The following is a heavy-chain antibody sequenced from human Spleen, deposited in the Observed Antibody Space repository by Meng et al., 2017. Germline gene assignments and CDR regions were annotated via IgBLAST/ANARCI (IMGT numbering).Heavy chain of an antibody. Sequence: QLQLLESGPGLVKPSETLSLTCTVSDGSISSSRYHWGWIRQPPGKGLEWVGSLYFSGNRYYNPSLMSRVTISVDTSKNQLSLKLNSVTAADTAVYYCARDYWGSLDYWGQGILVTVSS. J-gene: IGHJ4*02. D-gene: IGHD7-27*01. CDR2: LYFSGNR. V-gene: IGHV4-39*07. CDR1: DGSISSSRYH. CDR3: ARDYWGSLDY.